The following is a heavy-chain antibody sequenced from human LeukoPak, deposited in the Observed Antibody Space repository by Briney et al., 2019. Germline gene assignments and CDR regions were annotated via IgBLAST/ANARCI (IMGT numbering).Heavy chain of an antibody. J-gene: IGHJ3*01. D-gene: IGHD2-15*01. Sequence: LGESLKVSCKGSGYRFPNYWIGWVRQMSGKGLEWMGVIFPGDSDARYNPSFEGHVTMSVDKSIDTAFLQWSSLKASDTAIYSCARHIVGHPYSAFEVWGQGTMLTVSS. CDR1: GYRFPNYW. V-gene: IGHV5-51*01. CDR2: IFPGDSDA. CDR3: ARHIVGHPYSAFEV.